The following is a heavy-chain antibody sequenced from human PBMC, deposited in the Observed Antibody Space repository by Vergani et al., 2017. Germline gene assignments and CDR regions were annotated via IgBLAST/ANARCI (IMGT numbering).Heavy chain of an antibody. D-gene: IGHD1-26*01. CDR1: GFTFSSYA. J-gene: IGHJ4*02. V-gene: IGHV3-23*01. Sequence: EVQLLESGGGLVQPGGSLRLSCAASGFTFSSYAMSWVRQAPGKGLEWVSAISGSVGSPYYADSVKGRFTISRDNSKNTLYLQMNSLRADDTAVYYCAKDRRGSYSRVGYYFDYWGQGTLVTVSS. CDR3: AKDRRGSYSRVGYYFDY. CDR2: ISGSVGSP.